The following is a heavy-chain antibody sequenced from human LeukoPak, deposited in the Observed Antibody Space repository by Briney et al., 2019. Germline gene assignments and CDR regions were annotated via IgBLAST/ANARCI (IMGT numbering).Heavy chain of an antibody. CDR3: ATFVGTVSGSYTVPGGLLV. CDR2: INPDGSES. CDR1: EFEPTYFW. V-gene: IGHV3-7*01. J-gene: IGHJ6*04. D-gene: IGHD3-16*02. Sequence: QPGGSLRLSCVALEFEPTYFWMTWVRRAPGKGLEWVANINPDGSESFYLDSVRGRFTISRDNAKKSPYLQMNSLRAEDTAVYYCATFVGTVSGSYTVPGGLLVWGKGTTVSVSS.